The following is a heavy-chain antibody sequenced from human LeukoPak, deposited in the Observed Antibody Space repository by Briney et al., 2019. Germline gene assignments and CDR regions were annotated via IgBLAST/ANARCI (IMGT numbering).Heavy chain of an antibody. D-gene: IGHD5-18*01. V-gene: IGHV3-23*01. CDR1: GFTFSSYA. Sequence: GSLRLSCAASGFTFSSYAMSWVRQAPVKGLQWVSVISASGDSTYYGDSVKGRFTISRDNAKNTLYLQMNSLRAEDTAVYYCARDAVDTANAVWGQGTTVTVSS. CDR2: ISASGDST. J-gene: IGHJ6*02. CDR3: ARDAVDTANAV.